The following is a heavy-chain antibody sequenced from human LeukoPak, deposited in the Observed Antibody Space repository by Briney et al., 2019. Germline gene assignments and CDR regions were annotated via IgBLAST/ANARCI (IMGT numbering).Heavy chain of an antibody. CDR1: GYTFTSYA. V-gene: IGHV7-4-1*02. Sequence: ASVKVSCKASGYTFTSYAMNWVRQAPGQGLGWMGWINTNTGNPTYAQGFTGRFVFSLDTSVSTAYLQISSLKAEDTAVYYCARASPTTVTTYYYGMDVWGQGTTVTVSS. CDR2: INTNTGNP. J-gene: IGHJ6*02. CDR3: ARASPTTVTTYYYGMDV. D-gene: IGHD4-17*01.